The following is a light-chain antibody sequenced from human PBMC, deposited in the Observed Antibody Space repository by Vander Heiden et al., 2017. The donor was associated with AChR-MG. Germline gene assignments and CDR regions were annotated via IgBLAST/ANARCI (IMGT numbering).Light chain of an antibody. CDR2: AAS. V-gene: IGKV1-39*01. J-gene: IGKJ4*01. Sequence: IQMSQSSSSPSASVGDRVTINWRASQSINSYLKWYQQKPGKATKLLNYAASSLQSGVPSRFGGSGSGTDFTLNISNLQPEDFATYYCQQSSITPLTFGGGTKVEIK. CDR3: QQSSITPLT. CDR1: QSINSY.